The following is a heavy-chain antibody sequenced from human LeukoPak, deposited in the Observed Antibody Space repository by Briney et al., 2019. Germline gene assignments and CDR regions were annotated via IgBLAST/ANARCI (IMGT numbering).Heavy chain of an antibody. CDR2: ISASGGST. Sequence: GGSLRLSCAASGFTFSSSAMSWVRQVPGKGLEWVSGISASGGSTSYADSVRGRFAISRDNSKNTLYLQMNSLRAEDTAVYYCARDPDYGSGSYPDYWGQGTLVTVSS. J-gene: IGHJ4*02. D-gene: IGHD3-10*01. V-gene: IGHV3-23*01. CDR1: GFTFSSSA. CDR3: ARDPDYGSGSYPDY.